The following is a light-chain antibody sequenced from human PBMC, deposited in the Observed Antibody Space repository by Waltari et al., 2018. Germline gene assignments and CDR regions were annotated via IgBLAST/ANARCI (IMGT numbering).Light chain of an antibody. V-gene: IGLV2-14*03. CDR3: SSYTSSSTWV. CDR1: SSDVGGYTY. J-gene: IGLJ3*02. CDR2: DVT. Sequence: QSALTQPASVSGSPGQSITISCTGTSSDVGGYTYVSWYQQHPGKAPKLMIYDVTTRPAGVSNRFSGSKSVNPASLTISGLTAEDAADYYCSSYTSSSTWVFGGGTKLTVL.